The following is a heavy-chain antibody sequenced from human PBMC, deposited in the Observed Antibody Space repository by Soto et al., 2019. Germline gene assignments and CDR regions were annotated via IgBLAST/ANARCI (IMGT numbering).Heavy chain of an antibody. V-gene: IGHV3-33*08. CDR3: ARGGEYSSSEGHYYYYYMDV. CDR2: IWYDGSNK. J-gene: IGHJ6*03. Sequence: GGSLRLSCAASGFTFSSYGMHWVRQAPGKGLEWVAVIWYDGSNKYYADSVKGRFTISRDNSKNTLYLQMNSLRAEDTAVYYCARGGEYSSSEGHYYYYYMDVWGKGTTVTVSS. D-gene: IGHD6-6*01. CDR1: GFTFSSYG.